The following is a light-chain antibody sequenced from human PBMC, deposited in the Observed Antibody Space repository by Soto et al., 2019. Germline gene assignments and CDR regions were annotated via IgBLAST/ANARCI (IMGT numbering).Light chain of an antibody. Sequence: NFMLTQPHSVSNSPGKTITISCTGTGGKIASNYVQWYQQRPGSAPTPVIYEDNRRPSGVPDRFSASIDTSTNSASLVISGLKVEDEADYYCQSYDTNSFYVFGTGTKLTVL. CDR1: GGKIASNY. V-gene: IGLV6-57*02. J-gene: IGLJ1*01. CDR3: QSYDTNSFYV. CDR2: EDN.